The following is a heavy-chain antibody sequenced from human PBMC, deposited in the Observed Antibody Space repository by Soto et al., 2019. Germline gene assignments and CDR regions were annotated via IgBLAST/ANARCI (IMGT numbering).Heavy chain of an antibody. CDR2: IYHSGST. J-gene: IGHJ5*02. Sequence: QLQLQESGSGLVKPSQTLSLTCAVSGGSISSGGYSWSWIRQPPGKGLEWIGYIYHSGSTYYNPSIKSRATISVDTSKNQFALELSSVAAADTAVYYCASVPSPWGQGTLVTVSS. V-gene: IGHV4-30-2*01. CDR1: GGSISSGGYS. CDR3: ASVPSP.